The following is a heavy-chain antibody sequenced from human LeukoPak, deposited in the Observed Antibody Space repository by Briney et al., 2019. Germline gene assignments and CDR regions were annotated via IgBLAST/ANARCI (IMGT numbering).Heavy chain of an antibody. CDR2: IKQDGSEK. Sequence: PGGSLRPSCAASGFTFSSYWMSWVRQAPGKGLEWVANIKQDGSEKYHVDSVKGRFTISRDNAKNSLYLQMNSLRAEDTAVYYCARVTYYYNSSGYYFQYFDYWGQGKLFTVSS. V-gene: IGHV3-7*01. D-gene: IGHD3-22*01. J-gene: IGHJ4*02. CDR1: GFTFSSYW. CDR3: ARVTYYYNSSGYYFQYFDY.